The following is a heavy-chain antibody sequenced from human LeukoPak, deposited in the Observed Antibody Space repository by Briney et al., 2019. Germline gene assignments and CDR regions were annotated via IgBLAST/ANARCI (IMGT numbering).Heavy chain of an antibody. Sequence: SETLSLTCAVYGGSFSGYYWSWIRQPPEKALEWIGEINHSGSTNYNPSLKSRVTISVDTSKNQFSLKLSSVTAADTAVYYCARSMHYYGSGSYAWFDPWGQGTLVTVSS. J-gene: IGHJ5*02. CDR1: GGSFSGYY. CDR2: INHSGST. CDR3: ARSMHYYGSGSYAWFDP. D-gene: IGHD3-10*01. V-gene: IGHV4-34*01.